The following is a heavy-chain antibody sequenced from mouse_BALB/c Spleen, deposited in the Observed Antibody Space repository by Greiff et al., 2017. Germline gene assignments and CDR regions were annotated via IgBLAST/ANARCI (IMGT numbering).Heavy chain of an antibody. D-gene: IGHD1-3*01. CDR1: GFTFSSYA. Sequence: EVMLVESGGGLVKPGGSLKLSCAASGFTFSSYAMSWVRQTPEKRLEWVASISSGGSTYYPDSVKGRYTISRDNARNILYLQMSSLRSEDPAMYYCAREGEWPDYWGQGTTLTVSS. V-gene: IGHV5-6-5*01. CDR2: ISSGGST. J-gene: IGHJ2*01. CDR3: AREGEWPDY.